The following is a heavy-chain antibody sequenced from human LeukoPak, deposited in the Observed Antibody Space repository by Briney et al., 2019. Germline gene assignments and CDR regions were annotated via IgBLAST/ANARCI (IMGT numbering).Heavy chain of an antibody. V-gene: IGHV3-11*01. Sequence: GGSLRLSCAASGFTFSDYYMSWIRQAPGKGLEWVSYISSSGSTIYYADSVKGRFTISRDNAKNSLYLQMNSLRAEDTAVYYCARPTTYSSSWYAGHDAFDIWGQGTMVTVSS. CDR2: ISSSGSTI. J-gene: IGHJ3*02. D-gene: IGHD6-13*01. CDR3: ARPTTYSSSWYAGHDAFDI. CDR1: GFTFSDYY.